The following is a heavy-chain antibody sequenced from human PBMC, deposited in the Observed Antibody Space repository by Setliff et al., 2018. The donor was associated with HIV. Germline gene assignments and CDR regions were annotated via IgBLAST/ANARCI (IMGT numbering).Heavy chain of an antibody. D-gene: IGHD2-15*01. J-gene: IGHJ4*02. V-gene: IGHV3-48*01. CDR3: AKCGGVTCYSASWYFDY. CDR2: ISSDSRTT. CDR1: GFSLSTYS. Sequence: PGGSLRLSCIASGFSLSTYSMNWVRQAPGKGLEWISYISSDSRTTYYADSVKGRFTISRDNSKNTLYLQMNSLRAEDTAVYYCAKCGGVTCYSASWYFDYWGQGTLVTVSS.